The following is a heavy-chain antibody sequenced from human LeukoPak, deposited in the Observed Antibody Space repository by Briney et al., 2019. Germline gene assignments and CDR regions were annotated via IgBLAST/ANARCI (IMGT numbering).Heavy chain of an antibody. CDR1: GYTFNNYG. D-gene: IGHD5-18*01. J-gene: IGHJ6*03. Sequence: ASVTVSCKASGYTFNNYGIIWVRQAPGQGLEWMGWISSYNGYTHYAQKFQGRVTMTRDMSTSTAYMELSSLRSEDTAVYYCARDGEYSYGYEDYYYYYYMDVWGKGTTVTISS. CDR3: ARDGEYSYGYEDYYYYYYMDV. CDR2: ISSYNGYT. V-gene: IGHV1-18*01.